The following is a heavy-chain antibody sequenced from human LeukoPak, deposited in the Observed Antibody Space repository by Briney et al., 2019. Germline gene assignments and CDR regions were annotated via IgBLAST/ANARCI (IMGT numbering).Heavy chain of an antibody. CDR3: ARKSGHFDY. J-gene: IGHJ4*02. Sequence: SETLSLTCAVHGGSFSGYYWSWIRQPPGKGLEWIGEINHSGSTNYNPSLKSRVTISVDTSKNQFSLKLSSVTAADTAVYYCARKSGHFDYWGQGTLVTVSS. CDR2: INHSGST. D-gene: IGHD3-10*01. CDR1: GGSFSGYY. V-gene: IGHV4-34*01.